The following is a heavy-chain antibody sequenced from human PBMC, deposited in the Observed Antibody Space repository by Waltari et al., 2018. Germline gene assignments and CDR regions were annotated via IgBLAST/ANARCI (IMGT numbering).Heavy chain of an antibody. CDR2: IWYDGSNK. Sequence: QVQLVESGGGVVQPGRSLRLSCAASGFTFSSYGMHWVRQAPGKGLEWVAGIWYDGSNKYYADSVKGRFTISRDNSKNTLYLQMNSLRAEDTAVYYCARGPATYYYYGMDVWGQGTTVTVSS. CDR1: GFTFSSYG. J-gene: IGHJ6*02. V-gene: IGHV3-33*01. D-gene: IGHD2-15*01. CDR3: ARGPATYYYYGMDV.